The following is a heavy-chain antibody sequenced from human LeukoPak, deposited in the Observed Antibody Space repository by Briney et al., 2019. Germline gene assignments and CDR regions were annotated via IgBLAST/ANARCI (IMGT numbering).Heavy chain of an antibody. V-gene: IGHV1-2*02. CDR3: ARVYDSSGGIDY. CDR1: GYTFTGYY. Sequence: GASVKVSCKASGYTFTGYYMHWVRQAPGQGLEWMGWINPNSGGTNYAQKFQGRVTMARDTSISTAYMELSRLRSDDTAVYYCARVYDSSGGIDYWGQGTLVTVSS. D-gene: IGHD3-22*01. J-gene: IGHJ4*02. CDR2: INPNSGGT.